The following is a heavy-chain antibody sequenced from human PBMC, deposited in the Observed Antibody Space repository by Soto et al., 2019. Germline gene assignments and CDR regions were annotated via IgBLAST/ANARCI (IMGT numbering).Heavy chain of an antibody. CDR3: AKASRPYYYYYGMDV. CDR1: GASVSSGIHY. CDR2: IFYSGST. Sequence: PSETLSLTCTVSGASVSSGIHYWSWIRQFPGKGLEWIGYIFYSGSTNYNPSLKSRVTISVDTSNNQFSLRLRSVTAADTAVYYCAKASRPYYYYYGMDVWGQGTTVTVSS. V-gene: IGHV4-61*01. J-gene: IGHJ6*02. D-gene: IGHD2-2*01.